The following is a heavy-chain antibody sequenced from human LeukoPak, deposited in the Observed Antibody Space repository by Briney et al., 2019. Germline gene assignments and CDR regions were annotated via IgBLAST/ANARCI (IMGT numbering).Heavy chain of an antibody. V-gene: IGHV3-66*01. Sequence: PGGSLRLSCAASGFTVSSNYMNWVRQAPGRGLEWVSLIYSGGSTYYADSVKGRFTISRDNSKNTLYFQMNSLRAEDTAVYYCARYSTGWYYDYWGQGTLVTVSS. CDR3: ARYSTGWYYDY. J-gene: IGHJ4*02. D-gene: IGHD6-19*01. CDR2: IYSGGST. CDR1: GFTVSSNY.